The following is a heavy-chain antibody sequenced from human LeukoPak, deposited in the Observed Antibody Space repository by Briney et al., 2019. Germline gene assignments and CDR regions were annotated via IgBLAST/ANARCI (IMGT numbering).Heavy chain of an antibody. V-gene: IGHV1-2*06. Sequence: ASVKVSCKASGYTFTSYGISWVRQAPGQGLEWMGRINPNSGGADYAQKFQGRVSMTRDTSISTAYMELSSLRSDDKAVYYCARGPRLDSSGWYYGAFDIWGQGTMVTVS. J-gene: IGHJ3*02. CDR2: INPNSGGA. CDR3: ARGPRLDSSGWYYGAFDI. D-gene: IGHD6-19*01. CDR1: GYTFTSYG.